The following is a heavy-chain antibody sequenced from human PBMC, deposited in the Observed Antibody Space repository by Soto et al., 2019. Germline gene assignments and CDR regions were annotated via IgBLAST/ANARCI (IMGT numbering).Heavy chain of an antibody. CDR1: GGSIDSYY. CDR3: ARGVDYGGNSAAFDI. J-gene: IGHJ3*02. Sequence: TETLSLTCTVSGGSIDSYYRSWIRQPPGKGLEWIGYIYYSGSTNYNPSLKSRVTISVDTSKNQFSLKLSSVTAADTAVYYCARGVDYGGNSAAFDIWGQGTMVT. D-gene: IGHD4-17*01. V-gene: IGHV4-59*01. CDR2: IYYSGST.